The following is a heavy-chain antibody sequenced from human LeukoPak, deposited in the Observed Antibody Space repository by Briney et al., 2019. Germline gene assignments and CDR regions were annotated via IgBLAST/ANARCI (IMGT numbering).Heavy chain of an antibody. J-gene: IGHJ1*01. CDR1: GGSFSGYY. V-gene: IGHV4-34*01. D-gene: IGHD6-19*01. CDR3: ARRDSSGWVKYFQH. Sequence: PETLSLTCAVYGGSFSGYYWSWIRQPPGKGLEWIGEINHSGSTNYNPSLKSRVTISVDTSKNQFSLKLSSVTAADTAVYYCARRDSSGWVKYFQHWGQGTLVTVSS. CDR2: INHSGST.